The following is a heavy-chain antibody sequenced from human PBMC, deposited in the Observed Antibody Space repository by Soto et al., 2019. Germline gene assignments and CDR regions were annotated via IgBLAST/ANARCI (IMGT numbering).Heavy chain of an antibody. CDR1: GFTFSNVW. CDR2: IKSRTENETT. CDR3: VTVLPHANSWFDS. Sequence: GHLVESGGGFVKPGGSLTLSCAASGFTFSNVWLSWVRQGPGKGLEWLGRIKSRTENETTDYDSPARGRFIISRDDSKNMLYLQLNSLKAEDTGVYYCVTVLPHANSWFDSWGQGTPVTVSS. D-gene: IGHD2-2*01. J-gene: IGHJ5*01. V-gene: IGHV3-15*01.